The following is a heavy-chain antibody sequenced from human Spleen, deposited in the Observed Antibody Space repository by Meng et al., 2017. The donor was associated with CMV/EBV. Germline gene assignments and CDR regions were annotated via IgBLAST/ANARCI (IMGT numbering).Heavy chain of an antibody. V-gene: IGHV3-66*02. CDR1: GFTVSSNY. J-gene: IGHJ4*02. D-gene: IGHD1-26*01. CDR3: ARGDWDLHYLDY. Sequence: GESLKISCAASGFTVSSNYMSWVRQAPGKGLEWVSVIYGAGATFYADSVKGRFTVSRDSSKNTLYLQLNSLRAEDTAVYYCARGDWDLHYLDYWGQGTVVTVSS. CDR2: IYGAGAT.